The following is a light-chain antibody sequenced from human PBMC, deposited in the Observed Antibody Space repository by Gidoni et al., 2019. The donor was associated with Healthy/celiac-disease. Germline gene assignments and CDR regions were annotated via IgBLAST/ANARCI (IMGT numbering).Light chain of an antibody. J-gene: IGKJ5*01. CDR2: ESS. V-gene: IGKV1-33*01. CDR3: QQYDNLPIT. Sequence: DIQMTPSPSSLSASVGDRVTITCQASQDISNYLNWYQQKPGKAPKLLIYESSNLETGVPSRFRGSGSGTDFSFTISSMQPEDIATYYCQQYDNLPITFGQGTRLEIK. CDR1: QDISNY.